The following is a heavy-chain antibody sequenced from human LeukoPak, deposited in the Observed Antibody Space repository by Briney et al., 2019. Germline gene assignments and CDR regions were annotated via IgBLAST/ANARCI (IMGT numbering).Heavy chain of an antibody. CDR1: GYTFTGYY. Sequence: ASVKVSCKASGYTFTGYYMHWVRQAPGQGLEWMGRINPNGGGTNYAQKFQGRVTMTRDTSISTAYMELSRLRSDDTAVYYCARVVWLRSYFDYWGQGTLVTVSS. CDR3: ARVVWLRSYFDY. CDR2: INPNGGGT. J-gene: IGHJ4*02. D-gene: IGHD5-12*01. V-gene: IGHV1-2*06.